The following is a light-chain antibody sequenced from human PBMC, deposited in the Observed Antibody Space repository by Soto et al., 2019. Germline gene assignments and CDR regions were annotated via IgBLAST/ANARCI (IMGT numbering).Light chain of an antibody. Sequence: DIQMTQSPSSLSASVGDRVTITCRASQDISNYLAWYQQKPGKVPKLLIYAASTLQSVVPSRFSGSGSGTDFTLNISSLQPEDVETYYCQKYNSASFTFGPGTKVHIK. CDR2: AAS. V-gene: IGKV1-27*01. CDR3: QKYNSASFT. CDR1: QDISNY. J-gene: IGKJ3*01.